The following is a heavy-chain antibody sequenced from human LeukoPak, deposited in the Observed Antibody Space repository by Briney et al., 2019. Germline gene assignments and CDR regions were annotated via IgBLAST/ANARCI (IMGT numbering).Heavy chain of an antibody. J-gene: IGHJ4*02. CDR1: GFTVSSNY. CDR3: ARVRAAAGHHRPFDY. Sequence: GGSLRLSCAASGFTVSSNYMSWVRRAPGKGLEWVSVIYSGGSTYYADSVKGRFTISRDNSKNTLYLQMNSLRAEDTAVYYCARVRAAAGHHRPFDYWGQGTLVTVSS. V-gene: IGHV3-66*02. CDR2: IYSGGST. D-gene: IGHD6-13*01.